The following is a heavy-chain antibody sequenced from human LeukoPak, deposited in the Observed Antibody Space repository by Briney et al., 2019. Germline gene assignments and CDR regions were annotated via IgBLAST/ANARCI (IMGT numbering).Heavy chain of an antibody. CDR2: ISDSGSNT. Sequence: GGSLRLSCAASGFTFSRYAKSWVRQAPGKGLEWVSGISDSGSNTNYADSVKGRFTISRDNSKNTLYLQMNSLRAEDTAVYYCAKGGLPGDYWGQGTLVTVSS. CDR3: AKGGLPGDY. J-gene: IGHJ4*02. CDR1: GFTFSRYA. D-gene: IGHD3-16*01. V-gene: IGHV3-23*01.